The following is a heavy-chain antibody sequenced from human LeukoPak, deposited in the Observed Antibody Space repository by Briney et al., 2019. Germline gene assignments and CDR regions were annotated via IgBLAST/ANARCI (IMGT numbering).Heavy chain of an antibody. CDR2: IYSGGST. CDR3: ARAGPYDAFDI. CDR1: GFSVNSNY. D-gene: IGHD1-14*01. V-gene: IGHV3-53*04. J-gene: IGHJ3*02. Sequence: PGGSLRLSCAASGFSVNSNYMSWVRQAPGKGLEWVLVIYSGGSTYYADSVKGRFTISRHISKNTLYLQMNSLRAEDTAVYYCARAGPYDAFDIWGQGTVVTVSS.